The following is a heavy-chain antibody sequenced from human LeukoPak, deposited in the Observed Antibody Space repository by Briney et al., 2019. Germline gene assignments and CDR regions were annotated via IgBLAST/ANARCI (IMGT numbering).Heavy chain of an antibody. CDR2: INHSGST. CDR1: GGSFSGYY. D-gene: IGHD3-10*01. V-gene: IGHV4-34*01. J-gene: IGHJ4*02. CDR3: ARVSRTTYYYGSGSYFAY. Sequence: SETLSLTCAVYGGSFSGYYWSWIRQPPGKGLEWIGEINHSGSTNYNPSLKSRVTISVGTSKNQFSLKLSSVTAADTAVYYCARVSRTTYYYGSGSYFAYWGQGTLVTVSS.